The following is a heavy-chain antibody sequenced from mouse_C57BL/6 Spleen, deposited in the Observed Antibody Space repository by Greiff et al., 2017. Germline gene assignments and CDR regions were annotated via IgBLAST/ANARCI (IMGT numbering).Heavy chain of an antibody. Sequence: DVMLVESGGGLVQPKGSLKLSCAASGFTFNTYAMHWVRQAPGKGLEWVARIRSKSSNYATYYADSVKDRFTISRDDSQSMLYLQMNNLKTEDTAMYYWVRDGGFYWYFDVWGTGTTVTVSS. V-gene: IGHV10-3*01. J-gene: IGHJ1*03. CDR3: VRDGGFYWYFDV. CDR2: IRSKSSNYAT. CDR1: GFTFNTYA.